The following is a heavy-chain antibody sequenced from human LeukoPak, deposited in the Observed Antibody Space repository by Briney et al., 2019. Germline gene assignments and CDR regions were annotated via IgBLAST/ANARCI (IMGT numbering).Heavy chain of an antibody. D-gene: IGHD3-22*01. Sequence: PSETLPLPCTVSGGATSDSDYHWCWIRQPPGWGVEWLGIIYYSGTNYYNPALTSRVTMSINTSNNQFSLNLRSVTAADTAVYYGVRQDSGYDPSGYRIALVTFDLWGQGTLVTVSS. CDR3: VRQDSGYDPSGYRIALVTFDL. V-gene: IGHV4-30-4*01. J-gene: IGHJ4*02. CDR2: IYYSGTN. CDR1: GGATSDSDYH.